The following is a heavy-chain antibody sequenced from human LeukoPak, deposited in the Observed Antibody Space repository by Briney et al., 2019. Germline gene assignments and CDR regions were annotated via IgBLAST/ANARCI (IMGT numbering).Heavy chain of an antibody. Sequence: GGSLRLSCAASGFTFSSYWMHWVRQAPGKGLVWVSRIFNPGGATAYVDSVKGRFTISRDNAKNSLYLQMNSLRAEDTAVYYCAKDGGLWVSAHWGDSWGRGTLVTVSS. CDR2: IFNPGGAT. D-gene: IGHD7-27*01. CDR1: GFTFSSYW. CDR3: AKDGGLWVSAHWGDS. J-gene: IGHJ4*02. V-gene: IGHV3-74*01.